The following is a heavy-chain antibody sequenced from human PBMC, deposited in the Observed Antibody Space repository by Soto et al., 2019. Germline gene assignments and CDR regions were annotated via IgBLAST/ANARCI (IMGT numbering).Heavy chain of an antibody. D-gene: IGHD6-19*01. CDR3: ARALADYSYHMDV. J-gene: IGHJ6*02. V-gene: IGHV4-4*07. CDR2: IHPSGKT. Sequence: SETLSLTCSVSGVSVSSDYWNWIRQPAGKGLEWIGRIHPSGKTNYNPSLESRISMSVDTSKNQFSLILNSVTAADTAVYFCARALADYSYHMDVWGQGTTVTSP. CDR1: GVSVSSDY.